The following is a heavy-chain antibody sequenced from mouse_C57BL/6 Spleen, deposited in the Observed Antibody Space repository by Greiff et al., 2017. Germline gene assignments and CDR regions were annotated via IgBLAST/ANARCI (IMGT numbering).Heavy chain of an antibody. J-gene: IGHJ3*01. Sequence: QVQLQQSGAELVRPGASVKLSCKASGYTFTDYYINWVKQRPGQGLEWIARIYPGSGNTYYNEKFKGKATLTAEKSSSTAYMQLSSLTSEDSAVYFCARSSYGYSWFAYWGQGTLVTVSA. CDR2: IYPGSGNT. CDR1: GYTFTDYY. CDR3: ARSSYGYSWFAY. D-gene: IGHD2-2*01. V-gene: IGHV1-76*01.